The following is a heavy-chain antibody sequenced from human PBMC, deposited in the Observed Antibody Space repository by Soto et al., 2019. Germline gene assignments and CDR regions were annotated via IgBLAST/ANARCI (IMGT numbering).Heavy chain of an antibody. V-gene: IGHV3-15*01. CDR1: GFTFSNAW. Sequence: GGSLRLSCAASGFTFSNAWMSWVRQAPGKGLEWVGRIKSKTDGGTTDYAAPVKGRFTISRDDSKNTLYLQMNSLKTEYTALYYCTTMPMDRMTPYGMDVWGQGTTVTVSS. D-gene: IGHD2-2*01. CDR2: IKSKTDGGTT. CDR3: TTMPMDRMTPYGMDV. J-gene: IGHJ6*02.